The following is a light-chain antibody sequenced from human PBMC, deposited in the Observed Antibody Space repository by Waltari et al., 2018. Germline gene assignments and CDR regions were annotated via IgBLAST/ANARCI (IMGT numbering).Light chain of an antibody. Sequence: DIVMTQSPDSLAVSLGERATINCKSSRSVLYSSNDKNYLAWYQQKPGQPPKLLIYWASTRDSGVPVRFSGGGSGTDFTLTISSLQAEDVAVYYCQQYFATPRTFGQGTKVEIK. CDR3: QQYFATPRT. CDR1: RSVLYSSNDKNY. CDR2: WAS. J-gene: IGKJ1*01. V-gene: IGKV4-1*01.